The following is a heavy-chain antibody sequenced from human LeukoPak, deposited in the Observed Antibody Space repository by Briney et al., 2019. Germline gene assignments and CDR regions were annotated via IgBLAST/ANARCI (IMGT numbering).Heavy chain of an antibody. D-gene: IGHD6-13*01. CDR3: ARPGGSSWSQFDY. CDR1: GFSFSSYS. V-gene: IGHV3-48*02. CDR2: ISGSSSSI. Sequence: GGSLRLSCAASGFSFSSYSMDWVRQAPGKGLEWVSHISGSSSSIYYAGSVKGRFTISRDNAKNSLYLQMNSLRDEDTAVYYCARPGGSSWSQFDYWGQGTLVTVSS. J-gene: IGHJ4*02.